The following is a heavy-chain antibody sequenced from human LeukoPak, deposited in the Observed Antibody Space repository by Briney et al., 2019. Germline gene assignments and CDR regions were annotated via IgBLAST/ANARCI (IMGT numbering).Heavy chain of an antibody. CDR3: ARASDTSYYYYYMDV. CDR2: IYYSGST. Sequence: SETLSLTCTVSGGSISSGGYYWSWIRQHPGKGLEWIGYIYYSGSTYYNPSLKSRVTISVDTSKNQFSLKLSSVTAADTAVYYCARASDTSYYYYYMDVWGKGTTVTVSS. V-gene: IGHV4-31*03. CDR1: GGSISSGGYY. D-gene: IGHD2-2*01. J-gene: IGHJ6*03.